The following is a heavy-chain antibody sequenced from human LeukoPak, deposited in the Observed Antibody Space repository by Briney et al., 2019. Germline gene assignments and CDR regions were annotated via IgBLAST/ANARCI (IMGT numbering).Heavy chain of an antibody. CDR1: GFTFSSYG. CDR2: IRYDGSNK. Sequence: GGSLRLSCAASGFTFSSYGMHWVRQAPGKGLEWVAFIRYDGSNKYYADSVKGRFTTSRDNSKNTLYLQMNSLRAEDTAVYYCAKERITMVRGVNPRIDPWGQGTLVTVSS. J-gene: IGHJ5*02. CDR3: AKERITMVRGVNPRIDP. V-gene: IGHV3-30*02. D-gene: IGHD3-10*01.